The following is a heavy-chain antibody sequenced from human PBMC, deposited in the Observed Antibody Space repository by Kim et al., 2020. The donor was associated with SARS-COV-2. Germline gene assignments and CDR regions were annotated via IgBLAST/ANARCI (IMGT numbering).Heavy chain of an antibody. CDR3: ARGVSSGGRGHWFDP. D-gene: IGHD2-15*01. J-gene: IGHJ5*02. CDR2: INAGNGNT. V-gene: IGHV1-3*01. Sequence: ASVKVSCKASGYTFTSYAMHWVRQAPGQRLEWMGWINAGNGNTKYSQKFQGRVTITRDTSASTAYMELSSLRSEDTAVYYCARGVSSGGRGHWFDPWGQGTLVTVSS. CDR1: GYTFTSYA.